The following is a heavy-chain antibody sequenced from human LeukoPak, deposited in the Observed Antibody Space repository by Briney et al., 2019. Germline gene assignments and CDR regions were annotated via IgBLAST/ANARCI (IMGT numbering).Heavy chain of an antibody. CDR1: GYTLTELS. J-gene: IGHJ5*02. D-gene: IGHD2-21*02. CDR2: FDPEDGET. CDR3: ATLAYCGGDCYSGNWFDP. V-gene: IGHV1-24*01. Sequence: ASVKVSCKVSGYTLTELSMHWVRQAPGKGLEWMGGFDPEDGETIYAQKFQGRVTMTEDTSTDTAYMELSSLRSEDTAVYYSATLAYCGGDCYSGNWFDPWGQGTLVTVSS.